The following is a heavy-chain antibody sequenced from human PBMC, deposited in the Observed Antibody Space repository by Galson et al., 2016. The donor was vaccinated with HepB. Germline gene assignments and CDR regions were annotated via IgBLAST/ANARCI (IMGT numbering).Heavy chain of an antibody. CDR3: AHRPDYSNSWYTLTFDY. D-gene: IGHD6-13*01. CDR1: GFSLTTSGVG. J-gene: IGHJ4*02. V-gene: IGHV2-5*02. CDR2: IFWDDDK. Sequence: PALVKPTQTLTLTCTFSGFSLTTSGVGVGWMRQPPGKALEWLALIFWDDDKRYSPSLKSRLTITKDTSKNQVVLTMTNLDPVDTATYYCAHRPDYSNSWYTLTFDYWGQGTLVSVSS.